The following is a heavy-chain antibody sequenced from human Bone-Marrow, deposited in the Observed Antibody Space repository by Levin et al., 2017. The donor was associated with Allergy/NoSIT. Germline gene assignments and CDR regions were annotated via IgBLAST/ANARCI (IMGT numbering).Heavy chain of an antibody. Sequence: PGESLKISCAASGFTFSSYSMNWVRQAPGRGLEWVSYISSSTSTIYYADSVKGRFTISRDNAKNSLYLQMNSLRDEDTAVYYCARSGYSSGWYGAYNWFDPWGQGTLVTVSS. V-gene: IGHV3-48*02. D-gene: IGHD6-19*01. CDR3: ARSGYSSGWYGAYNWFDP. CDR1: GFTFSSYS. J-gene: IGHJ5*02. CDR2: ISSSTSTI.